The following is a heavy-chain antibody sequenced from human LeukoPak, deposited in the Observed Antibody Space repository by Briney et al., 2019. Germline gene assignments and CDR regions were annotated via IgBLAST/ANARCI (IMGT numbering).Heavy chain of an antibody. CDR1: GYTFTSYG. D-gene: IGHD6-19*01. CDR2: ISAYNGNT. V-gene: IGHV1-18*01. CDR3: ARDLVRTPVRKISSGWYGNNWFDP. Sequence: ASVKVSCKASGYTFTSYGISWVRQAPGQGLEWMGWISAYNGNTNYAQKLQGRVTMTTDTSTSTAYMELRSLRSDDTAVYYCARDLVRTPVRKISSGWYGNNWFDPWGQGTLVTVSS. J-gene: IGHJ5*02.